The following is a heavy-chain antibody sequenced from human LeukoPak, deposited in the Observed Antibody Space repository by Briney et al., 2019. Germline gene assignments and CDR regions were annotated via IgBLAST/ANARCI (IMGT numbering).Heavy chain of an antibody. V-gene: IGHV4-59*12. CDR3: ARAQVLRYFDWLPKGGYFDY. D-gene: IGHD3-9*01. CDR2: IYYSGST. J-gene: IGHJ4*02. CDR1: GGSISSYY. Sequence: SETLSLTCTVSGGSISSYYWSWIRQPPGKGLEWIGYIYYSGSTNYNPSLKSRVTISVDTSKNQFSLKLSSVTAADTAVYYCARAQVLRYFDWLPKGGYFDYWGQGTLVTVSS.